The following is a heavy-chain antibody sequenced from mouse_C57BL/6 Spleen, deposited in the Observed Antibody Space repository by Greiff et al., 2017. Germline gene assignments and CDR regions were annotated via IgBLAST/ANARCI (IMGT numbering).Heavy chain of an antibody. J-gene: IGHJ1*03. CDR3: AREGGTHWYFDV. CDR2: IDPANGNT. D-gene: IGHD4-1*01. CDR1: GFNFKNTY. V-gene: IGHV14-3*01. Sequence: VQLQQSVAELVRPGASVKLSCTASGFNFKNTYMHWVKQRPEQGLEWIGRIDPANGNTKYAPKFQGKATITADTSPNTAYLQLSSLTSEDTAIYYCAREGGTHWYFDVWGTGTTVTVSS.